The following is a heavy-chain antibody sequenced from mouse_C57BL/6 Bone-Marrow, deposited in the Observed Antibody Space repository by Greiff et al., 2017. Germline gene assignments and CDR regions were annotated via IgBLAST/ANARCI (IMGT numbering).Heavy chain of an antibody. CDR2: ISSGGSYT. CDR3: ARRLAGGLAMDY. V-gene: IGHV5-6*01. Sequence: EVQLVESGGDLVKPGGSLKLSCAASGFTFSSYGMSWVRQTPDKRLEWVATISSGGSYTYYPDSVKGRFTISRDNAKNTLYLQMSSLKSEDTVMYYCARRLAGGLAMDYWGQGTSVTVSS. CDR1: GFTFSSYG. J-gene: IGHJ4*01. D-gene: IGHD3-1*01.